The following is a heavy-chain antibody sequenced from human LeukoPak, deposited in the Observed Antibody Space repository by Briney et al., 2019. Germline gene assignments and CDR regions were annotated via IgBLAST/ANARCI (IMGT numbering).Heavy chain of an antibody. CDR2: IYYSGST. J-gene: IGHJ4*02. Sequence: PSETLSLTCTISGGSISSSSYYWGWIRQPPGKGLEWIGSIYYSGSTYYHPSLRSRLTISVDTSKNQFSLKLSSVTAADTAVYYCARHIYDKSGYTYYFDDWDQGTLVTVSS. CDR3: ARHIYDKSGYTYYFDD. D-gene: IGHD3-22*01. CDR1: GGSISSSSYY. V-gene: IGHV4-39*01.